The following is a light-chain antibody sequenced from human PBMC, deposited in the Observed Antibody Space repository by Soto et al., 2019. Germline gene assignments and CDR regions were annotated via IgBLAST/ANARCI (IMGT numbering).Light chain of an antibody. CDR3: SSYTGSSTLVV. J-gene: IGLJ2*01. V-gene: IGLV2-14*01. Sequence: QSALTQPASVSGSPGQSITISCTGTSSDVGGYHYVSWYQQHPGKAPKLMIYDVSNRPSGVSNRFSGSKSGNTASLTISGLQAEDEADYFCSSYTGSSTLVVFGGGTKLTVL. CDR2: DVS. CDR1: SSDVGGYHY.